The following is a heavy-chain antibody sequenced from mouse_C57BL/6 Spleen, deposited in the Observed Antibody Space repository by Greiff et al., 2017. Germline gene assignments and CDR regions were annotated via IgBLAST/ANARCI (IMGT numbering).Heavy chain of an antibody. CDR3: ARGSYEGFAY. CDR2: INPSTGGT. Sequence: DVQLQESGPELVKPGASVKISCKASGYSFTGYYMNWVKQSPEKSLEWIGEINPSTGGTTYNQKFKAKATLTVDKSSSTAYMQLKSLTSEDSAVYYCARGSYEGFAYWGQGTLVTVSA. CDR1: GYSFTGYY. V-gene: IGHV1-42*01. J-gene: IGHJ3*01. D-gene: IGHD2-12*01.